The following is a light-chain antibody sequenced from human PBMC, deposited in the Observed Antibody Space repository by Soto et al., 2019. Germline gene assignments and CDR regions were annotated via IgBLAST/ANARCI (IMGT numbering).Light chain of an antibody. J-gene: IGLJ1*01. CDR1: SSNIGAGYE. V-gene: IGLV1-40*01. CDR2: ENN. Sequence: QSVLTQPPSVSEAPGQRVTISCTGRSSNIGAGYEAHWYQQVPGTAPKLLIYENNNRPSGVPDRFSGSKSGTSASLASTGLQAEDEAEYYCQSYDSSLSGYVFGTGTKVTVL. CDR3: QSYDSSLSGYV.